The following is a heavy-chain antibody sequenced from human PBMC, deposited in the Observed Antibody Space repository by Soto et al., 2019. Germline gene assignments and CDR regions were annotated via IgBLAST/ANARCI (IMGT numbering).Heavy chain of an antibody. J-gene: IGHJ5*02. CDR1: GSSVSTFG. Sequence: ELHLEESGGGLVQPGGSLRLSCVASGSSVSTFGMNWVRQAPGEGLEWVAYIGSSSSTIFYGGSVKGRFTASRDNAENSMYLEMNNLRVEDTAVYYCARDKGGSVAGFNWFDPWGHGTLVTVSS. CDR2: IGSSSSTI. CDR3: ARDKGGSVAGFNWFDP. V-gene: IGHV3-48*01. D-gene: IGHD6-19*01.